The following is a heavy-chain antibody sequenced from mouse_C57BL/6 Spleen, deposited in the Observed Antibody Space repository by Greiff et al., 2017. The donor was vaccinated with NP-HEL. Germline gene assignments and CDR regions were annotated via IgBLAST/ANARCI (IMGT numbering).Heavy chain of an antibody. CDR2: IDPEDGET. V-gene: IGHV14-2*01. Sequence: EVQLQQSGAELVKPGASVKLSCTASGFNIKDYYMHWVKQRTEQGLEWIGRIDPEDGETKYAPKFQDKATITADTSSNTAYLQLSSLTSEDTAVYYWARNYDYDGYFDYWGQGTTLTVSS. D-gene: IGHD2-4*01. J-gene: IGHJ2*01. CDR1: GFNIKDYY. CDR3: ARNYDYDGYFDY.